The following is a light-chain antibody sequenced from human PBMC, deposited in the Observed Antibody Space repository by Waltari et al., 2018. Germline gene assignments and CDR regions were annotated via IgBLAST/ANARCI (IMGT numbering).Light chain of an antibody. V-gene: IGKV1-33*01. CDR3: QQYDNLPPFT. CDR2: DAS. J-gene: IGKJ3*01. Sequence: DIQMTQSPSSLSASVGDRVTIPCQASQDISNYLNWYQQKPGKAPKLLIYDASNLETGVPSRFSESGSGTDFTFTISSLQPEDIATYYCQQYDNLPPFTFGPGTKVDIK. CDR1: QDISNY.